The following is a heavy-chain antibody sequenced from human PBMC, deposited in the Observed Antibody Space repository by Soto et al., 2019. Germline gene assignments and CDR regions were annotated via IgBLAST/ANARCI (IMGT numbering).Heavy chain of an antibody. CDR2: INPNSGGT. V-gene: IGHV1-2*02. Sequence: VEMVQSGAEVKKPGASVKVSCKASGYTFTDYFIHWVRQAPGQGLEWMGWINPNSGGTNYAQKFQGRGTRTRDTSITTVDMDLSRLRSDDTATYYCARDTKIPANAIHDGRWGQGTLVTVSS. CDR3: ARDTKIPANAIHDGR. CDR1: GYTFTDYF. J-gene: IGHJ4*02. D-gene: IGHD2-2*01.